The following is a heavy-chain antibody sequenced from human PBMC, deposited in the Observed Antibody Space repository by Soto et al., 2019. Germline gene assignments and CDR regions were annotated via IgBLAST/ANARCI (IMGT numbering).Heavy chain of an antibody. CDR1: GFTFNHYA. D-gene: IGHD4-17*01. CDR2: VSGRGGST. V-gene: IGHV3-23*01. CDR3: AKDSTVTTSLYFYYYGFDV. J-gene: IGHJ6*02. Sequence: VQLLESGGGLVQPGGCLRLDCTASGFTFNHYAMSWVRQAPGKGLEWVSAVSGRGGSTKYADSVKGRFIISRDNSNSTLYLQMDSLRGEDTAVYYCAKDSTVTTSLYFYYYGFDVWGQGTTVTVSS.